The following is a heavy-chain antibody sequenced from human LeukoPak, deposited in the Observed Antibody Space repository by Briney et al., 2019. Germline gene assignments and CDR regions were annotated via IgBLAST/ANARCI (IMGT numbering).Heavy chain of an antibody. Sequence: PGGSLRLSCAASGFTFSSYAMSWVRQAPGKGLEWVSAISGSGGSTYYADSVKGRFSISRDNSKNSLYLQMNSLRAEDTAVYYCAIRTHSSSWAAFDYWGQGTLVTVSS. CDR1: GFTFSSYA. V-gene: IGHV3-23*01. J-gene: IGHJ4*02. D-gene: IGHD6-13*01. CDR3: AIRTHSSSWAAFDY. CDR2: ISGSGGST.